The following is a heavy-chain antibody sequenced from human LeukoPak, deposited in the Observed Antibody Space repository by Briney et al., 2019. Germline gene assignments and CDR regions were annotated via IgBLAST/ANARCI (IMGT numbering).Heavy chain of an antibody. V-gene: IGHV4-34*01. J-gene: IGHJ4*02. CDR1: GGPFSGYF. D-gene: IGHD3-10*01. CDR3: ARRYYYNLGSFPFDF. Sequence: PSETLSLTCAVSGGPFSGYFWSWIRQSSGKGLEWIGEIHNSGTTNYNPSLNSRVTISEDTSKNQFYLNLSSVTAADTTVYYCARRYYYNLGSFPFDFWGQGTLVTVSS. CDR2: IHNSGTT.